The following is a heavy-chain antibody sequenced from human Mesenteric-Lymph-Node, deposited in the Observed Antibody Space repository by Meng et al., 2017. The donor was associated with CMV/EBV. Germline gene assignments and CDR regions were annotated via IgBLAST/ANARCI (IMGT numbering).Heavy chain of an antibody. CDR1: GFTFSSYS. CDR3: ARDHNWSFDY. V-gene: IGHV3-48*04. Sequence: GGSLRLSCAASGFTFSSYSMNWVRQAPGKGLEWISYVDSTYLGSSESTVYYADSVKGRFTISRDNAKNSLYLQMNSLRAEDTAVYYCARDHNWSFDYWGQGTLVTVSS. J-gene: IGHJ4*02. D-gene: IGHD1-1*01. CDR2: VDSTYLGSSESTV.